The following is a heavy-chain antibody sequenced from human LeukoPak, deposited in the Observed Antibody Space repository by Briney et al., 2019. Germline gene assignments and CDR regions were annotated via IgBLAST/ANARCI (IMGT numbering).Heavy chain of an antibody. CDR3: GKEGGA. CDR2: IGGRGGST. V-gene: IGHV3-23*01. CDR1: GFTFSSYS. J-gene: IGHJ5*02. Sequence: GGSLRLSCAASGFTFSSYSMTWVRQPPGKGPEWVSAIGGRGGSTYYADSLGGRFTISRDNSKDMVYLQMNSLKVEDTATYYCGKEGGAWGQGTKVTVSS. D-gene: IGHD3-16*01.